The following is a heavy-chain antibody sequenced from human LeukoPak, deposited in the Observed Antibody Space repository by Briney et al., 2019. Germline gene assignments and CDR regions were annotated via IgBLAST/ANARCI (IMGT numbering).Heavy chain of an antibody. Sequence: GGSLRLSCAASGFTFSSYAMSWVRQAPGKGLEWVSAISGSGGSTYYADSVKGRFTISRDNSKNTLYLQMNSLRAEDTAVYYCARVKWELPRRMGYAFDIWGQGTMVTVSS. CDR2: ISGSGGST. CDR3: ARVKWELPRRMGYAFDI. V-gene: IGHV3-23*01. J-gene: IGHJ3*02. D-gene: IGHD1-26*01. CDR1: GFTFSSYA.